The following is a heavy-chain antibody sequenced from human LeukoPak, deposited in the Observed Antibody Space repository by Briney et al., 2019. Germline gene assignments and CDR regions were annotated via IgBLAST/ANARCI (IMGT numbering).Heavy chain of an antibody. CDR3: ARNRTGYYGEIPFDV. D-gene: IGHD3/OR15-3a*01. V-gene: IGHV4-4*07. CDR1: GGAISNFY. Sequence: PSETLSLTCSVSGGAISNFYWSWIRQSAGKGLEWIGQIYGSGGTNYNPSLKSRVTMSTDKSKNQISLRLTSVTAADTAVYYCARNRTGYYGEIPFDVWGQGTMVTVSS. J-gene: IGHJ3*01. CDR2: IYGSGGT.